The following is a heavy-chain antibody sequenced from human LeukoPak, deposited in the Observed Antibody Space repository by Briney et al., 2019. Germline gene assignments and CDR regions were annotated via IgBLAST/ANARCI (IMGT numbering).Heavy chain of an antibody. Sequence: SQTLSLTCAISGDSVSSNSAAWNWIRQSPSRGLEWLGRTYYRSKWYNDYAVSVKSRITINPDTSKNQLSLQLNSVTPEDTAVYYCARVEQWLANDHHKPFDYWGQGTLVTVSS. CDR2: TYYRSKWYN. CDR1: GDSVSSNSAA. D-gene: IGHD6-19*01. J-gene: IGHJ4*02. CDR3: ARVEQWLANDHHKPFDY. V-gene: IGHV6-1*01.